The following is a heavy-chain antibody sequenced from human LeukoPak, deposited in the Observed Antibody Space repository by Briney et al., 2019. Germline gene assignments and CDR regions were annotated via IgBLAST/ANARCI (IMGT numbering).Heavy chain of an antibody. V-gene: IGHV3-30*02. CDR1: GFTFSSYG. D-gene: IGHD3-22*01. Sequence: GSLRLSCAASGFTFSSYGIHWVRQAPGKGLEWVAFIRYDGSNKYYADSVKGRFTISRDNSKNTLYLQMNSLRAEDTAVYYCAKEAYDSSGYYQDYWGQGTLVTVSS. CDR3: AKEAYDSSGYYQDY. CDR2: IRYDGSNK. J-gene: IGHJ4*02.